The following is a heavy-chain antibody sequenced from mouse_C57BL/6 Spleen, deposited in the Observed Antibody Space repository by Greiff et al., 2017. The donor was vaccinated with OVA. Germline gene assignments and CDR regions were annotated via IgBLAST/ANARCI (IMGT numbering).Heavy chain of an antibody. CDR2: IYPNSGGT. CDR3: ARTDGRDWYFDV. J-gene: IGHJ1*03. V-gene: IGHV1-72*01. D-gene: IGHD1-1*01. CDR1: GYTFTSHW. Sequence: QVQLQQPGAELVKPGASVKLFCKAFGYTFTSHWMHWVKQRPGRGLEWIGRIYPNSGGTKYNEKFKSKATLTVDKPSSTAYMQLSSLTSEDPAVYYCARTDGRDWYFDVWGTGTTVTVSS.